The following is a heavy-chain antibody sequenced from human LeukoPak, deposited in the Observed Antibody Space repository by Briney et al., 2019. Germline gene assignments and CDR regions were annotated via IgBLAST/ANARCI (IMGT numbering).Heavy chain of an antibody. D-gene: IGHD6-13*01. Sequence: GGSLRLSCAASGFTFSSYSMNWVRQAPGKGLEWVSAISGSGGSTYYADSVKGRFTISRDNSKNTLYLQMNSLRAEDTAVYYCAKTRQQQLKIYYFDYWGQGTLVTVSS. J-gene: IGHJ4*02. CDR3: AKTRQQQLKIYYFDY. CDR1: GFTFSSYS. V-gene: IGHV3-23*01. CDR2: ISGSGGST.